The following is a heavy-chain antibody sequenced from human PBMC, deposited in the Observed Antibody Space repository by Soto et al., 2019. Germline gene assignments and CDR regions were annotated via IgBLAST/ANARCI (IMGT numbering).Heavy chain of an antibody. CDR1: GYSFTSYW. J-gene: IGHJ4*02. V-gene: IGHV5-51*01. CDR2: IYPGDSDT. Sequence: GESLKISCKGSGYSFTSYWIGWVRQVPGKGLEWMGIIYPGDSDTRYNPSFQGQVTISVDKSTSTAYLKWNSLKASDTAIYYCARPEILFRSGNYDSAFDHWGLEPLLTVSA. D-gene: IGHD3-3*01. CDR3: ARPEILFRSGNYDSAFDH.